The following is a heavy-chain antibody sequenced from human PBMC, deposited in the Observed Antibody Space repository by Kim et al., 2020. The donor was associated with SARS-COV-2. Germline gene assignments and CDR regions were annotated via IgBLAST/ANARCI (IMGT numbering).Heavy chain of an antibody. CDR1: GGSISSGSYY. D-gene: IGHD2-15*01. J-gene: IGHJ5*02. V-gene: IGHV4-61*02. CDR3: ARAHPRYCSGGSCYSSALNWFDP. Sequence: SETLSLTCTVSGGSISSGSYYWSWIRQPAGKGLEWIGRIYTSGSTNYNPSLKSRVTISVDTSKNQFSLKLSSVTAADTAVYYCARAHPRYCSGGSCYSSALNWFDPWGQGTLVTVSS. CDR2: IYTSGST.